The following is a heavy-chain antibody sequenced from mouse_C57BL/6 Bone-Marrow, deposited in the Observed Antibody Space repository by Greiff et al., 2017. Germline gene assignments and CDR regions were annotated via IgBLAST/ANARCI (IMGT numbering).Heavy chain of an antibody. CDR2: VYPYNGGT. CDR3: ARSSLYYYGSSPLYC. V-gene: IGHV1-36*01. CDR1: GFTFTDYY. J-gene: IGHJ2*01. Sequence: VQLQQSGPVLVKPGPSVKISCKASGFTFTDYYMPWVKQSHGKSLEWIGLVYPYNGGTSYNQKFKGKAPLTVDPSSSTAYMGLNSLTSEDAADYYCARSSLYYYGSSPLYCWGQGTTLTVSS. D-gene: IGHD1-1*01.